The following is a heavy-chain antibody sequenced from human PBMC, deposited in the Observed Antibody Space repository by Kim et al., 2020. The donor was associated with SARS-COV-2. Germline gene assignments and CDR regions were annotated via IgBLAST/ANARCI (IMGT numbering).Heavy chain of an antibody. J-gene: IGHJ5*02. CDR3: ATQGVAVAGSNWFDP. V-gene: IGHV1-69*04. CDR1: GGTFSSYA. Sequence: SVKVSCKASGGTFSSYAISWVRQAPGQGLEWMGRIIPILGIANYAQKFQGRVTITADKSTSTAYMELSSLRSEDTAVYYCATQGVAVAGSNWFDPWGQGTLVTVSS. CDR2: IIPILGIA. D-gene: IGHD6-19*01.